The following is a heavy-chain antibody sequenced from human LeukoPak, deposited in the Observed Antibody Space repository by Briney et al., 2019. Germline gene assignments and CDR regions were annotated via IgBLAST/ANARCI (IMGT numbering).Heavy chain of an antibody. V-gene: IGHV1-69*13. CDR2: IIPIFGTA. CDR3: ARDQGSGYSSGPPGY. J-gene: IGHJ4*02. Sequence: ASVKVSCKASGGTFSSYAISWVRQAPGQGLEWMGGIIPIFGTANYAQKFQGRVTITADESTSTAYMELSSLRSEDTAVYYCARDQGSGYSSGPPGYWGQGTLVTVSS. D-gene: IGHD6-19*01. CDR1: GGTFSSYA.